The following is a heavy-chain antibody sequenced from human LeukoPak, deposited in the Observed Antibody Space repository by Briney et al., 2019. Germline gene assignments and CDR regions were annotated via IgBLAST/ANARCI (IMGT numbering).Heavy chain of an antibody. CDR3: ARDRNYGPNFPFYFDY. J-gene: IGHJ4*02. Sequence: SETLSLTCTVSGGSISGHYWNWFRQPAGKRLEWMGRTHSTGTTNHNPSLESRVTMSVDTSKNQLSLRLSSMTAADTAAYYCARDRNYGPNFPFYFDYWGQGTSVTVSS. CDR2: THSTGTT. V-gene: IGHV4-4*07. CDR1: GGSISGHY. D-gene: IGHD4/OR15-4a*01.